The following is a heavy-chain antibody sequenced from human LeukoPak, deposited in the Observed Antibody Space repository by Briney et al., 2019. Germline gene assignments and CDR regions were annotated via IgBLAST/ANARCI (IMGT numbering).Heavy chain of an antibody. D-gene: IGHD6-13*01. CDR1: GGTFSSYA. CDR3: ARDWAGIAAAAYDALDI. Sequence: SVKVSCKASGGTFSSYAISWVRQAPGQGLEWMGGIIPIFGTANYAQKFQGRVTITADESTSTAYMELSSLRSEDTAVYYCARDWAGIAAAAYDALDIWGQGTMVTVSS. J-gene: IGHJ3*02. CDR2: IIPIFGTA. V-gene: IGHV1-69*13.